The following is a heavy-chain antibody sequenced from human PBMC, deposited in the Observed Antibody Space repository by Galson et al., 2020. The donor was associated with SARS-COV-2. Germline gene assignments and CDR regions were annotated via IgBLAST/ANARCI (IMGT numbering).Heavy chain of an antibody. V-gene: IGHV3-30*18. CDR2: ISYDGTNK. D-gene: IGHD1-26*01. J-gene: IGHJ1*01. Sequence: QLGESLKISCAASGFTFSSYAMHWVRQAPGKGLEWVAVISYDGTNKYYADSVKGRFTISRDNSENTLFLQMNSLRAEDTAFYYCAKDETFGSYYDYFQHWCQGTLVTVSS. CDR1: GFTFSSYA. CDR3: AKDETFGSYYDYFQH.